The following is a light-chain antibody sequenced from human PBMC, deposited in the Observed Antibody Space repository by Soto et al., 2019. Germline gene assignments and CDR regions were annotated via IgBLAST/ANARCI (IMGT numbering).Light chain of an antibody. J-gene: IGKJ4*01. Sequence: EIVLKQSPATLVLSPGERATLSCRASQSVSSYLAWYQQKPGQAPRLLIYDASNRATGIPARFSGIGSGTDFALTISSLEPEDFAVYYCQQRSNWHPLTFGGGTKVEIK. CDR2: DAS. V-gene: IGKV3-11*01. CDR3: QQRSNWHPLT. CDR1: QSVSSY.